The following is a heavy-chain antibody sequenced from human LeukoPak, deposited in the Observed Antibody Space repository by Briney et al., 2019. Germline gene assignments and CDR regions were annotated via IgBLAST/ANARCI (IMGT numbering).Heavy chain of an antibody. CDR3: ARGLTTVNDASDI. V-gene: IGHV4-34*01. CDR2: INHSGST. D-gene: IGHD4-17*01. CDR1: GGSISSYY. Sequence: SETLSHTCTVSGGSISSYYWSWIRQPPGKGLEWIGEINHSGSTNYNPSLKSRVTISVDTSKNQFSLKLSSVTAADTAVYYCARGLTTVNDASDIWGQGTMVTVSS. J-gene: IGHJ3*02.